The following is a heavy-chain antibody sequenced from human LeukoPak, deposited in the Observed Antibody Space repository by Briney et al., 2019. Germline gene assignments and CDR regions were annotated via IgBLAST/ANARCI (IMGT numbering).Heavy chain of an antibody. V-gene: IGHV3-7*01. CDR1: GFTFSSYS. J-gene: IGHJ3*02. D-gene: IGHD3-22*01. CDR3: ARVGPDYYDSSGYRREGAFDI. Sequence: GGSLRLSCAASGFTFSSYSMNWVRQAPGKGLEWVANIKQDGSEKYYVDSVKGRFTISRDNAKNSLYLQMNSLRAEDTAVYYCARVGPDYYDSSGYRREGAFDIWGQETMVTVSS. CDR2: IKQDGSEK.